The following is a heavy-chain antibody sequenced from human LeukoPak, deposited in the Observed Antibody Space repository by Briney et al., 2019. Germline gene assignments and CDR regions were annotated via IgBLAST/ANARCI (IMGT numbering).Heavy chain of an antibody. CDR3: ARSRPVLLWFGELRGYFDY. CDR2: IYYSGST. D-gene: IGHD3-10*01. Sequence: SETLSLTCTVSGGSISSYYWSWIRQPPGKGLEWIGYIYYSGSTNYNPSLKSRVTISVDTSKDQFSLKLSSVTAADTAVYYCARSRPVLLWFGELRGYFDYWGQGTLVTVST. CDR1: GGSISSYY. V-gene: IGHV4-59*12. J-gene: IGHJ4*02.